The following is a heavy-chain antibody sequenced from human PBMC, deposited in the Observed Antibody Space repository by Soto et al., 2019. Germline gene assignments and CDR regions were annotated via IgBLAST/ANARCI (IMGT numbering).Heavy chain of an antibody. J-gene: IGHJ6*02. Sequence: GASVKVSCKASGGTFSSYAISWVRQAPGQGLEWMGGIIPIFGTANYAQKFQGRVTITADESTSTAYMELSSLRSEDTAVYYCARGLFGVVNYYYYGMDVWGQGTTVTV. CDR3: ARGLFGVVNYYYYGMDV. V-gene: IGHV1-69*13. CDR1: GGTFSSYA. D-gene: IGHD3-3*01. CDR2: IIPIFGTA.